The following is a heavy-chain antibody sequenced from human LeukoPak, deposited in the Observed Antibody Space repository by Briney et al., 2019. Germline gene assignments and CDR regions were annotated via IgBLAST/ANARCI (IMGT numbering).Heavy chain of an antibody. V-gene: IGHV3-23*01. J-gene: IGHJ4*02. Sequence: PGGSLRLSCAASGFTFTSYAMSWVRQAPGKGLEWVSGITTSGAYTYHADSVKGRFTISRDNSKNTVYLQMSSLRAEDTAIYYCAKGGSTGWRYFDCWGQGTLVTVSS. CDR3: AKGGSTGWRYFDC. CDR2: ITTSGAYT. D-gene: IGHD6-19*01. CDR1: GFTFTSYA.